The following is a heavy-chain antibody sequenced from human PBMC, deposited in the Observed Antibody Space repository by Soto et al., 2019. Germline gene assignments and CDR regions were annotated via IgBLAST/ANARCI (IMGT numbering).Heavy chain of an antibody. CDR3: VTTSRVVAAATREDY. D-gene: IGHD2-15*01. J-gene: IGHJ4*02. Sequence: EVQLVESGGGLVQPGGSLRLSCAASGFTFSSYWMHWVRQAPGKGLVWVSRINSDGSSTSYADSVKGRFTISRDNAKSTLYLPMNRLRAEDPAVYYCVTTSRVVAAATREDYWGQGAPVTVSS. CDR2: INSDGSST. CDR1: GFTFSSYW. V-gene: IGHV3-74*01.